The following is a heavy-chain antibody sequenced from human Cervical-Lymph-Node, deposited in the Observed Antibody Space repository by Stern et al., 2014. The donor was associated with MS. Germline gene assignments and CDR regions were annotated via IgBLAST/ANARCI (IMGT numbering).Heavy chain of an antibody. D-gene: IGHD1-14*01. CDR1: GFAFSRYW. Sequence: EVQLVESGGGLVQPGGSLRLSCAASGFAFSRYWMTWVRQAPGKGLEWVANIKEDGSEQCYGDSGEGRFNISRYNAKNSVFLQMNSLRAEDTAVYYCASTTSRSSYFYYYGMDVWGQGTTVTVSS. CDR2: IKEDGSEQ. J-gene: IGHJ6*02. V-gene: IGHV3-7*01. CDR3: ASTTSRSSYFYYYGMDV.